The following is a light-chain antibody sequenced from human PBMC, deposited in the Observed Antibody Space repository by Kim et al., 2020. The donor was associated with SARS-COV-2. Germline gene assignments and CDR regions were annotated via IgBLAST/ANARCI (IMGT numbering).Light chain of an antibody. CDR3: HSRDSSGDHLQGV. Sequence: GQTVRITCQRDSLRSNYASWYQQKPGQAPVLVIYGKNNRPSGIPDRFSGSSSGNTASLTITGAQAEDEADYYCHSRDSSGDHLQGVFGGGTQLTVL. V-gene: IGLV3-19*01. CDR2: GKN. CDR1: SLRSNY. J-gene: IGLJ2*01.